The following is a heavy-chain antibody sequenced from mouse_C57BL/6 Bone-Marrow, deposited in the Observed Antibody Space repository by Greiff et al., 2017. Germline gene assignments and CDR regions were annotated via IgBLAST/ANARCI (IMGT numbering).Heavy chain of an antibody. J-gene: IGHJ4*01. CDR3: ASHYYGSSSYAMDY. CDR1: GYTFTSYW. Sequence: QVQLQQPGAELVKPGASVKMSCKASGYTFTSYWITWVKQRPGQGLEWIGDIYPGSGSTNYNEKFKSKATLTVDTSSSTAYMQLSSLTSEDSEVYYCASHYYGSSSYAMDYWGQGTSVTVSS. CDR2: IYPGSGST. V-gene: IGHV1-55*01. D-gene: IGHD1-1*01.